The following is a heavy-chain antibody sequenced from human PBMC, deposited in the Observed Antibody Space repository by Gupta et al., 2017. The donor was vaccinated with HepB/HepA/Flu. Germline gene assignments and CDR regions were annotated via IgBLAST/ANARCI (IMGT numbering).Heavy chain of an antibody. CDR3: ARGPRLRDDGLGF. CDR2: IYYGGSA. Sequence: QVQLQESGPGLLKASQTLSLTCSVSGFSISSGGYSWTWIRQHPGKGLEWIGYIYYGGSAYYSPSLNSRVNISLDTSKNQFSLQLTSVTAADTAVYYCARGPRLRDDGLGFWGQGTLVTVSS. CDR1: GFSISSGGYS. J-gene: IGHJ4*02. D-gene: IGHD3-10*01. V-gene: IGHV4-31*03.